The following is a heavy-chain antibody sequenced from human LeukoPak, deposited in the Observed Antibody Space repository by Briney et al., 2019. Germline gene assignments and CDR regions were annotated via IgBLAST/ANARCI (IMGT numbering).Heavy chain of an antibody. CDR1: GFTFSSYA. J-gene: IGHJ3*02. V-gene: IGHV3-23*01. CDR2: ISGSGGST. CDR3: AKDHDILTGFGDAFDI. Sequence: GGSLRLSCAASGFTFSSYAMSWVRQAPGKGLEWVSAISGSGGSTYYADSVKGRFTISRDNSKNTLYLQMNSLRAEDTAVYYCAKDHDILTGFGDAFDIWGQGTMVTVSS. D-gene: IGHD3-9*01.